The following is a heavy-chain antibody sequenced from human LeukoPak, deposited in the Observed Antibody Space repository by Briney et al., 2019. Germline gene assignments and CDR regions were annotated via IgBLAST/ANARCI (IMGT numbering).Heavy chain of an antibody. CDR1: GFTFSSYA. V-gene: IGHV3-23*01. Sequence: GGSLRLSCAASGFTFSSYAMGWVRQAPGKGLELVSAISGSGGSTFSADSVKGRFTISRANSKNTLYLQMNSLRAEDTAVYYCAKGLAVAGTGFGDWGQGTLVTVSS. CDR3: AKGLAVAGTGFGD. J-gene: IGHJ4*02. D-gene: IGHD6-19*01. CDR2: ISGSGGST.